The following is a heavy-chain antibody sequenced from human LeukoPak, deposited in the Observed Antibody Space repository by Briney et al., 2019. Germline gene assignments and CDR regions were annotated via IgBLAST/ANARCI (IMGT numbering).Heavy chain of an antibody. CDR3: ARTSTRTGYSSSWYRFDP. D-gene: IGHD6-13*01. J-gene: IGHJ5*02. CDR1: GYTLTSYG. CDR2: ISAYNGNT. Sequence: GASVKVSCKASGYTLTSYGISWVRQAPGQGLEWMGWISAYNGNTNYAQKLQGRVTMTTDTSTSTAYMGLRSLRSDDTAVYYCARTSTRTGYSSSWYRFDPWGQGTLVTVSS. V-gene: IGHV1-18*01.